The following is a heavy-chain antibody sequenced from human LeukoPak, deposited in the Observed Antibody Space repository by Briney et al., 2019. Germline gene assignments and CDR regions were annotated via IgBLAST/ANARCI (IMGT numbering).Heavy chain of an antibody. V-gene: IGHV3-23*01. D-gene: IGHD4-17*01. CDR2: ISGSGGST. CDR3: AKDFTVTTLDYYYGMDV. Sequence: PGGSLRLSCAASGFTFSSYAMSWVRQAPGKGLEWVSAISGSGGSTYYADSVKGRFTISRDNSKNTLYLQMNSLGAEDTAVYYCAKDFTVTTLDYYYGMDVWGQGTTVTVSS. CDR1: GFTFSSYA. J-gene: IGHJ6*02.